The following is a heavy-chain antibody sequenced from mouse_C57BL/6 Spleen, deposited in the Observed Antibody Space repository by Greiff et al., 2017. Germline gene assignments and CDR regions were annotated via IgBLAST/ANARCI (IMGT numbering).Heavy chain of an antibody. D-gene: IGHD1-1*01. CDR2: INPNNGGT. CDR3: ARGAYGSSYDYAMDY. J-gene: IGHJ4*01. Sequence: EVKLQQSGPELVKPGASVKISCKASGYTFTDYYMNWVKQSHGKSLEWIGDINPNNGGTSYNQKFKGKATLTVDKSSSTAYMELRSLTSEDSAVYYCARGAYGSSYDYAMDYWGQGTSVTVSS. V-gene: IGHV1-26*01. CDR1: GYTFTDYY.